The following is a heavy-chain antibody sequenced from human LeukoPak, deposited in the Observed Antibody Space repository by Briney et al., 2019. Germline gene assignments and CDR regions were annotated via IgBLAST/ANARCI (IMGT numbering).Heavy chain of an antibody. CDR2: IKQDGSEK. CDR3: ASELRYFDWLLSYFDN. D-gene: IGHD3-9*01. J-gene: IGHJ4*02. Sequence: GGSLRLSCAASGFTFSSCWMSWVRQAPGKGQEWVANIKQDGSEKYYVDSVKGRFTISRDNAKNSLYLQMNSLRAEDTAVYYCASELRYFDWLLSYFDNWGQGTLVTVSS. CDR1: GFTFSSCW. V-gene: IGHV3-7*01.